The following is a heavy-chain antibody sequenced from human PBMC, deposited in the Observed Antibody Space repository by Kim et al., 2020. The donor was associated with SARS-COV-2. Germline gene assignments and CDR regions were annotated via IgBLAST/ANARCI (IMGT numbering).Heavy chain of an antibody. CDR1: GYSFTSYW. CDR3: ARSPWDVAPYYYGMDV. CDR2: IYPGDSDT. Sequence: GESLKISCKGSGYSFTSYWIGWVRQMPGKGLEWMGIIYPGDSDTRYSPSFQGQVTISADKSISTAYLQWSSLKASDTAMYYCARSPWDVAPYYYGMDVWGQGTTVTVSS. J-gene: IGHJ6*02. D-gene: IGHD2-15*01. V-gene: IGHV5-51*01.